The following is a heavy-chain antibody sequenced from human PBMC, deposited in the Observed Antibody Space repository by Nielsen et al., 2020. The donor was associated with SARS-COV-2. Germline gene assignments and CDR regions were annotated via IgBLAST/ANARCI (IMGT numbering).Heavy chain of an antibody. CDR3: ARRHSSSWFLGYYYGMDV. Sequence: GGSLRLSCAASGFTFSSYWMSWVRQAPGKGLEWVANIKQDRSEKYYVDSVKGRFTISRDNAKNSLYLQMNSLRAEDTAVYYCARRHSSSWFLGYYYGMDVWGQGTTVTVSS. J-gene: IGHJ6*02. CDR1: GFTFSSYW. V-gene: IGHV3-7*01. CDR2: IKQDRSEK. D-gene: IGHD6-13*01.